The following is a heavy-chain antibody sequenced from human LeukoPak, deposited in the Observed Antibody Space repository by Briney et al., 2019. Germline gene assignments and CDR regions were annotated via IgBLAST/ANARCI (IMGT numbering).Heavy chain of an antibody. CDR1: GFTFSTYG. CDR3: ARDRYYYGSGSFLFDY. Sequence: GGSLRLSCSASGFTFSTYGMHWVRQAPGKGLEWVAVIWFDGSHKFYADSVKGRFTISRDNSKNTLYLQMNSLRAEDTAVYYCARDRYYYGSGSFLFDYWGQGTLVTVSS. V-gene: IGHV3-33*01. J-gene: IGHJ4*02. CDR2: IWFDGSHK. D-gene: IGHD3-10*01.